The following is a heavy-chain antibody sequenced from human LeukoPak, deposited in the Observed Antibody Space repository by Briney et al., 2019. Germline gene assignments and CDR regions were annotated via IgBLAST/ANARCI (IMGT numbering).Heavy chain of an antibody. CDR1: NYSISDGHY. CDR2: AFQSGST. CDR3: VRRGDSRRGTNRFDF. D-gene: IGHD3-22*01. V-gene: IGHV4-38-2*01. J-gene: IGHJ4*02. Sequence: SETLSLTCAVSNYSISDGHYWCGILQPPGKGLWWIANAFQSGSTYYSPPLRGRVTVSVDTPKNHYALMVRSVTAADTAVYYCVRRGDSRRGTNRFDFWGQGKLVTVSS.